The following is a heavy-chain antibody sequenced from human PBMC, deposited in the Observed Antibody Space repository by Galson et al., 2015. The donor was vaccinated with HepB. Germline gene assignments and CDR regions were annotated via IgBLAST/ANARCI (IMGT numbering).Heavy chain of an antibody. CDR3: TRDRRYSGYDLYDY. V-gene: IGHV3-49*04. Sequence: SLRLSCAASGFTFGDYAMSWVRQAPGKGLEWVGFIRSKAYGGTTEYAASVKGRFTISRDDSKSIAYLQMNSLKTEDTAVYYCTRDRRYSGYDLYDYWGQGTLVTVSS. CDR2: IRSKAYGGTT. D-gene: IGHD5-12*01. J-gene: IGHJ4*02. CDR1: GFTFGDYA.